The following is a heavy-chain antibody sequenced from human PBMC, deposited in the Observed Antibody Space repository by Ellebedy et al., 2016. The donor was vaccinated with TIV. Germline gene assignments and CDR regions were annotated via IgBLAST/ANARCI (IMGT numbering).Heavy chain of an antibody. CDR3: TRVMGYYGSGTYSDDAFDT. Sequence: GESLKISCTASGFTFGDYAMTWVRQAPGKGLEWVGFSRSKAYGGTTEYAASVKGRVTISRDDSKSIAYLQMNSLKTEDTAVYYCTRVMGYYGSGTYSDDAFDTWGQGTMVTVSS. CDR1: GFTFGDYA. V-gene: IGHV3-49*04. J-gene: IGHJ3*02. CDR2: SRSKAYGGTT. D-gene: IGHD3-10*01.